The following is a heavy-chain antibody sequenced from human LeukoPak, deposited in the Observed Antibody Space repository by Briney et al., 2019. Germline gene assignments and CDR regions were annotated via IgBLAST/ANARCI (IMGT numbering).Heavy chain of an antibody. CDR1: GFTFSDYY. CDR2: ISSSGSTI. CDR3: ARVNSGVTTWDYYYYMDV. J-gene: IGHJ6*03. V-gene: IGHV3-11*04. D-gene: IGHD4-17*01. Sequence: GGSLRLSCAASGFTFSDYYMSWLRQAPGKGLEWVSYISSSGSTIYYADSVKGRFTISRDNAKNSLYLQMNSLRAEDTAVYYCARVNSGVTTWDYYYYMDVWGKGTTVTVSS.